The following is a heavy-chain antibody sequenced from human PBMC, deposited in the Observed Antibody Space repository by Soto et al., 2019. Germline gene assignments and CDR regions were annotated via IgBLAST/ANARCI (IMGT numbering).Heavy chain of an antibody. CDR3: VRDTSWSRPY. CDR1: GVSISSGGHY. Sequence: SETLSLTCTVSGVSISSGGHYWSWIRQTPGKGLEWVGYIQVSGDTFYNPSLEGRVSMSVDTSNNQFSLDLTSVTAADTAVYYCVRDTSWSRPYWGQGTLVTVSS. V-gene: IGHV4-30-4*01. J-gene: IGHJ4*02. D-gene: IGHD2-15*01. CDR2: IQVSGDT.